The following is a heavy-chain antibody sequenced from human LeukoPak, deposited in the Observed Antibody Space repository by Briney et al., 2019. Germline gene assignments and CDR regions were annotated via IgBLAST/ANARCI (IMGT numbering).Heavy chain of an antibody. J-gene: IGHJ4*02. CDR1: GFTFSGSA. CDR3: ASLNSDSELRYFDWLPY. CDR2: ISYDGSNK. Sequence: GGSLRLSCAASGFTFSGSAMHWVRQAPGKGLEWVAVISYDGSNKYYADSVKGRFTISRDNSKNTLYLQMNSLRAEDTAVYYCASLNSDSELRYFDWLPYWGQGTLATVSS. V-gene: IGHV3-30-3*01. D-gene: IGHD3-9*01.